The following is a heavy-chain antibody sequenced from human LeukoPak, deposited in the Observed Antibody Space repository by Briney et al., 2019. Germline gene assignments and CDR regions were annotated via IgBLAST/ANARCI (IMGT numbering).Heavy chain of an antibody. CDR3: AKDWEV. D-gene: IGHD1-26*01. V-gene: IGHV3-23*01. CDR1: GFSVTTYA. Sequence: QTGGSLRLSCAASGFSVTTYAMGWVRQAPGKGLEWVSVISDRGDSTHYADSVKGRFTISRDSSKNTLYLQMNSLRGEDTAVYYCAKDWEVWGQGTQVTVSS. J-gene: IGHJ4*02. CDR2: ISDRGDST.